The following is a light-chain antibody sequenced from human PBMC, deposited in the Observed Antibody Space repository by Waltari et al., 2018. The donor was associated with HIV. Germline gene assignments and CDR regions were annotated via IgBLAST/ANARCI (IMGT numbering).Light chain of an antibody. V-gene: IGLV1-47*01. J-gene: IGLJ1*01. CDR2: KNY. Sequence: QSVLTQPPSASGTPGQTVTIYCSGGSSNLGHDNAYWYQQHPGMTPKLLIYKNYVRPSGVPDRFAGSKSGTAASLAIGGLRSEDEADYYCVGWDSSLSAYVFGAGTKVTVL. CDR3: VGWDSSLSAYV. CDR1: SSNLGHDN.